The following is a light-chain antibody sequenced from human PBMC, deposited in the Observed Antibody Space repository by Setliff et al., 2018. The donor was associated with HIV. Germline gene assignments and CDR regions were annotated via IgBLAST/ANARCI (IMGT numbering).Light chain of an antibody. Sequence: QSALAQPRSVSGSPGQSVSISCTGTSGDVGGYTYVSWYQQPPGTAPKLMIYDVSSRPSGVPDRFSGSKSGNTASLTISGLQTDDEADYYCCSYAGSSTYVFGTGTKVTVL. J-gene: IGLJ1*01. CDR2: DVS. CDR1: SGDVGGYTY. CDR3: CSYAGSSTYV. V-gene: IGLV2-11*01.